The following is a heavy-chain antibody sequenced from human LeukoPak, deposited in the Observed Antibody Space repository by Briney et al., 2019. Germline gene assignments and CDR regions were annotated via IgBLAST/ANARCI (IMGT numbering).Heavy chain of an antibody. CDR3: AKGFKGMSYDFWSGYYETFPFDY. D-gene: IGHD3-3*01. CDR2: ISGSGGST. CDR1: RFTFSSYA. V-gene: IGHV3-23*01. J-gene: IGHJ4*02. Sequence: GGSLRLSCAASRFTFSSYAMSWVRQAPGKGLEWVSAISGSGGSTYYADSVKGRFTISRDNSKNTLYLQMNSLRAEDTAVYYCAKGFKGMSYDFWSGYYETFPFDYWGQGTLVTVSS.